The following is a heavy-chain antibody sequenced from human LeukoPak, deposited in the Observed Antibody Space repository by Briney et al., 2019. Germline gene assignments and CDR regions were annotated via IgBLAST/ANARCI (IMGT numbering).Heavy chain of an antibody. CDR1: GYTFTSYG. Sequence: ASVKVSCKASGYTFTSYGISWVRQAPGQGLEWMGWISAYNGNTNYAQKLQGRVTMTTDTSTSTAYMELRSLRSDDTAVYYCARAPDILTGYYLLDYWGQGTLVTVSS. D-gene: IGHD3-9*01. J-gene: IGHJ4*02. CDR2: ISAYNGNT. CDR3: ARAPDILTGYYLLDY. V-gene: IGHV1-18*01.